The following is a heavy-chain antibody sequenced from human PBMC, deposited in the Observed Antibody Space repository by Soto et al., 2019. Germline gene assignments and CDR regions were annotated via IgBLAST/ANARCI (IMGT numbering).Heavy chain of an antibody. CDR2: TYFRSKWNY. D-gene: IGHD6-6*01. Sequence: SQTLSLTCAISGDSVSANNAAWNWIRQSPSRGLEWLGRTYFRSKWNYDYAESVKSRLTITPDTTNNQISLQLNSVIPEDAAVYYCVRQPLANLALYGMDVWGQGNTVTVS. V-gene: IGHV6-1*01. CDR1: GDSVSANNAA. CDR3: VRQPLANLALYGMDV. J-gene: IGHJ6*02.